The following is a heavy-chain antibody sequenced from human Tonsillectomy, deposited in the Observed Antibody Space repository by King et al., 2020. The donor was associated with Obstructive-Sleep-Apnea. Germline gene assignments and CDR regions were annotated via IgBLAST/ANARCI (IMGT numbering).Heavy chain of an antibody. D-gene: IGHD6-13*01. CDR1: GGSISIYY. CDR2: IYYSGST. V-gene: IGHV4-59*01. J-gene: IGHJ2*01. CDR3: ARTLSIAAAGTGWYFDL. Sequence: QLQESGPGLVKPSETLSLTCTVSGGSISIYYWSWIRQPPGKGLEWIGDIYYSGSTNYNPSLKSQVTISVDTSTNQFSLKLISVPAADTAVYYCARTLSIAAAGTGWYFDLWGRGTLVTVSS.